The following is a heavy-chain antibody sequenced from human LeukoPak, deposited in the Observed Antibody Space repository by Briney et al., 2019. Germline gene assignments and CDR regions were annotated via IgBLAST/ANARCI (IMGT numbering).Heavy chain of an antibody. J-gene: IGHJ6*03. CDR3: ARWYSSGWYGDYYYYMDV. CDR2: ISAYNGNT. D-gene: IGHD6-19*01. Sequence: ASVKVSCKASGYTFTSYGISWVRQAPGQGLEWMGWISAYNGNTNYAQKLQGRVTMTTDTSTSTAYMELRSLRSDDTAVYYCARWYSSGWYGDYYYYMDVWGKGTTVTVSS. CDR1: GYTFTSYG. V-gene: IGHV1-18*01.